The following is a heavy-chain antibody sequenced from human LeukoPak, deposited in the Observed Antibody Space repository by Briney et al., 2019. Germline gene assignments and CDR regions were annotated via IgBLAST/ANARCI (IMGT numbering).Heavy chain of an antibody. CDR3: TRIFYYGTRGYYPDF. V-gene: IGHV3-72*01. J-gene: IGHJ4*02. Sequence: GGSLGLSCAASGFTFSSYSMNWVRQAPGKGLEWIGRSKNKDYAYSTVYAASVKGRFTFSRDDPKNSLYLQMNSPTTEDTAVYYCTRIFYYGTRGYYPDFWGQGTLVTVSS. D-gene: IGHD3-22*01. CDR1: GFTFSSYS. CDR2: SKNKDYAYST.